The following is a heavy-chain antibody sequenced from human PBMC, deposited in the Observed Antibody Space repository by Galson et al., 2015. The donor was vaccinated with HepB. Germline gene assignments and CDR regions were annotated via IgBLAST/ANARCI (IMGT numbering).Heavy chain of an antibody. V-gene: IGHV3-15*01. CDR3: TTFLEMTTVQY. D-gene: IGHD4-11*01. CDR2: IKKESEGGTT. Sequence: SLRLSCAASGFTFRNAWMSWVRQAPGKGLEWVGRIKKESEGGTTDYAAPVKGRFTISRDDSKNTLYLEMNSLKTEDTALYYCTTFLEMTTVQYWGQGTLVTVSS. J-gene: IGHJ4*02. CDR1: GFTFRNAW.